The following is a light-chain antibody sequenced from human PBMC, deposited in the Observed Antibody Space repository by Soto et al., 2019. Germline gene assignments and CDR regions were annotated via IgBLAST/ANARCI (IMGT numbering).Light chain of an antibody. CDR1: QSISSW. CDR2: DAS. Sequence: DIQMTQSPSTLCASVGDRVTITCRASQSISSWLAWYQQKPGKAPKLLIYDASSLESGVPSRFSGSGSGTEFTLTISSLQPDDSATYYCQQYNDYITFGQGTRLEIK. J-gene: IGKJ5*01. CDR3: QQYNDYIT. V-gene: IGKV1-5*01.